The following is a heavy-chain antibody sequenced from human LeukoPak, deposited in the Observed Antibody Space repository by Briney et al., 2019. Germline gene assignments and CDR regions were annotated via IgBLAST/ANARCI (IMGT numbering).Heavy chain of an antibody. CDR2: ILYDGSTI. CDR3: VRSGGLQKFDY. J-gene: IGHJ4*02. Sequence: GGSLRLSCAASEITFSNYAVHWVRQAPGKGLKWVAVILYDGSTINYADSVKGRFTSSIDTSKKKVYIRMNSLRVEDTAVYYCVRSGGLQKFDYWGQGTLVIVSS. CDR1: EITFSNYA. D-gene: IGHD4-11*01. V-gene: IGHV3-30-3*01.